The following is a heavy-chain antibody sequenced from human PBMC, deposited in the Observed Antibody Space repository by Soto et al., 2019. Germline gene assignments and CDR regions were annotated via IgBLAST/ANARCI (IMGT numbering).Heavy chain of an antibody. J-gene: IGHJ5*02. CDR3: ARAISGYVT. D-gene: IGHD6-25*01. Sequence: QVHLVQSGAEVKNPGASVRVSCKASGITYSTYAIHWVRQAPGQGLEWMGWINAGEGYTRYSQDFQGRVNLTTVTSASTTYMDLSKLTFEDTGVYYCARAISGYVTWGQGTQVTVSS. V-gene: IGHV1-3*01. CDR1: GITYSTYA. CDR2: INAGEGYT.